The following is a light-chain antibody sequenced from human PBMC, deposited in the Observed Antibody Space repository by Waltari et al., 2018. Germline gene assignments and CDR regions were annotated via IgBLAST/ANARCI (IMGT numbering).Light chain of an antibody. CDR3: QQYNRWPPIT. CDR2: EAS. Sequence: EIVMTQSPATLSVSPGDRATLSCRAGQSVFSKVAWYQQKPGQAPRLLMYEASIRATGISAKFRGSGSGTEFTLTISSVQSEDFAVYYCQQYNRWPPITFGQGTRLEIK. CDR1: QSVFSK. V-gene: IGKV3-15*01. J-gene: IGKJ5*01.